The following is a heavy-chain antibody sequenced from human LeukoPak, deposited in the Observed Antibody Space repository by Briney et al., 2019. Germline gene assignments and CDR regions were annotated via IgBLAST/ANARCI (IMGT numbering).Heavy chain of an antibody. Sequence: GGPLRLSCQASGSPFTSNPMSWVGQPPGKGLEWASAISGSGGSTYYADSVKGRFTISRDNSKNTLYLQMNSLRAEDTAVYYCAKDHCSSTSCSYEDWGQGTLVTVSS. CDR2: ISGSGGST. D-gene: IGHD2-2*01. CDR3: AKDHCSSTSCSYED. J-gene: IGHJ4*02. V-gene: IGHV3-23*01. CDR1: GSPFTSNP.